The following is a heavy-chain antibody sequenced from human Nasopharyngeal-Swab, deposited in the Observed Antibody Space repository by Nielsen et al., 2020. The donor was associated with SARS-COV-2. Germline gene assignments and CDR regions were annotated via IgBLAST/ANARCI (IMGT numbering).Heavy chain of an antibody. V-gene: IGHV3-7*04. Sequence: GESLKISCAASGFTFSSYWMSWVRQAPGKGLEWVANIKQDGSEKYYVDSVKGRFTISRDNAKSSLYLQMNSLRAEDTAVYYCARLGGSSWYFDYWGQGTLVTVSS. D-gene: IGHD6-13*01. CDR1: GFTFSSYW. CDR2: IKQDGSEK. J-gene: IGHJ4*02. CDR3: ARLGGSSWYFDY.